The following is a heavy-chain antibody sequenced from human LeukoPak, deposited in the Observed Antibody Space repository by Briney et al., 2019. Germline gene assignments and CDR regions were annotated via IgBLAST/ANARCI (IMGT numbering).Heavy chain of an antibody. CDR1: GFTFNNYW. V-gene: IGHV3-74*01. J-gene: IGHJ3*02. D-gene: IGHD3-10*01. Sequence: GGSLRLSCAVSGFTFNNYWMHWVRQAPGKGLVWVSRINNDGSSTSYADSVKGRFTISRDNAKNSLYLQMNSLRAEDTAVYYCARDIGALLWFGELTPGAFDIWGQGTMVTVSS. CDR2: INNDGSST. CDR3: ARDIGALLWFGELTPGAFDI.